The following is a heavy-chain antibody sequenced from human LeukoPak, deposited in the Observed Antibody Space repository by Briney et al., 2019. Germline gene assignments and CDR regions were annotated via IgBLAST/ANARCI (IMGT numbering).Heavy chain of an antibody. CDR1: GFTFSSYS. J-gene: IGHJ6*03. V-gene: IGHV3-21*01. CDR3: ARAGVYYYYMDV. D-gene: IGHD3-10*01. Sequence: PGGSLRLSCAASGFTFSSYSMNWVRQAPGKGLEWVSSISSSSSYIYYADSVKGRFTISRDNAKNSLYLQMNSLRAEDTAVYYCARAGVYYYYMDVWGKGTTVTVSS. CDR2: ISSSSSYI.